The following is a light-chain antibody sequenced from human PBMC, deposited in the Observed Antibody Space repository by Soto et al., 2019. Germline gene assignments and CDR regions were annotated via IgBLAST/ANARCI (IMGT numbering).Light chain of an antibody. CDR1: SSNIGSNY. CDR3: AAWDDSLSGPVV. J-gene: IGLJ2*01. Sequence: QSVLTQPPSASGTPGQRVTISCSGSSSNIGSNYVYWYQQLPGTAPELLIYGNNHRPSGVPDRFSGSKSGTSASLAISGLRSEDEADYYCAAWDDSLSGPVVFGGGTKLTVL. V-gene: IGLV1-47*01. CDR2: GNN.